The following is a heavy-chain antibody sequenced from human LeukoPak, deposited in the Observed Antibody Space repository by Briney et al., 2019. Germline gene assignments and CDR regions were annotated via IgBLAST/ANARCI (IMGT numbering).Heavy chain of an antibody. J-gene: IGHJ4*02. D-gene: IGHD4-17*01. CDR2: IKQDGSEK. Sequence: GGSLRLSCAASGFTFSSYWMSWVRQAPGKGLEWVANIKQDGSEKYYVDSVKGRFTISRDNAKNSLYLQMNSLRAEDTAVYYCARAGEDYGDCLFGYWGQGTLVTVSS. V-gene: IGHV3-7*01. CDR3: ARAGEDYGDCLFGY. CDR1: GFTFSSYW.